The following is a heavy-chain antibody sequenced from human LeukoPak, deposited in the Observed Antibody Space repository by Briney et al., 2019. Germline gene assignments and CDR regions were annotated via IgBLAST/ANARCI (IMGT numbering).Heavy chain of an antibody. CDR1: EFIFSNYW. CDR3: ARSLTTLTYEGY. CDR2: INSGSTYT. V-gene: IGHV3-21*01. Sequence: GGSLRLSCAASEFIFSNYWMSWVRQAPGKGLEWVSSINSGSTYTYYTESVKGRFTVSRDNAKNSLFLQMNSLRAEDTAIYYCARSLTTLTYEGYWGQGTLVTVSS. D-gene: IGHD1-1*01. J-gene: IGHJ4*02.